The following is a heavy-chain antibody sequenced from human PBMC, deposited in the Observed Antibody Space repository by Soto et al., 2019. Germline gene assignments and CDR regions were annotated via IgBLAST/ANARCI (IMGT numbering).Heavy chain of an antibody. J-gene: IGHJ6*02. CDR3: ATEASYGWPGESVDV. V-gene: IGHV4-34*01. Sequence: SETLSLTCAVVGDSLRGQSWNWIRQSPGKGLEWIGELDQSGGTNYNPSLKSRAIISDDTSKNQFSLTLTSVTAADTAVYYCATEASYGWPGESVDVWGQGTTVTV. CDR1: GDSLRGQS. D-gene: IGHD3-16*01. CDR2: LDQSGGT.